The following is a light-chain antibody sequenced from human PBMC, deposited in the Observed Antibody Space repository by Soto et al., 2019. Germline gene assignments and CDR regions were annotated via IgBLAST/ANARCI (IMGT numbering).Light chain of an antibody. CDR3: CSYSGSSNV. J-gene: IGLJ1*01. CDR1: SSDVGSYDL. V-gene: IGLV2-23*03. CDR2: EGT. Sequence: QSALTQPASVSGSPGQSITISCTGTSSDVGSYDLVSWFQHHPGEAPKLMIYEGTKRPSGVSNRFSGSKSGNTASLTISGLQTEDEADYYCCSYSGSSNVFGTGTKVTVL.